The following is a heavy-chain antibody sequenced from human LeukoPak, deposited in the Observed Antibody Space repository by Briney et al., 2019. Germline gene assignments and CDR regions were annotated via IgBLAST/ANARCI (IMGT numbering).Heavy chain of an antibody. CDR2: INPNSGGT. CDR3: ARSGYSYEFDY. D-gene: IGHD5-18*01. Sequence: ASVKVSCKASGYTFTSYGISWVRQAPGQGLEWMGWINPNSGGTNYAQKFQGWVTMTRDTSISTAYMELSRLRSDDTAVYYCARSGYSYEFDYWGQGTLVTVSS. CDR1: GYTFTSYG. V-gene: IGHV1-2*04. J-gene: IGHJ4*02.